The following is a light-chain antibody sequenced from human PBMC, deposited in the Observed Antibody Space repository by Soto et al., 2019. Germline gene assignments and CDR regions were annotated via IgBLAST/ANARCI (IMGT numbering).Light chain of an antibody. CDR1: GRDIGAYDY. CDR3: SSYKTSYFYV. Sequence: QSVLTQPASVSGSPGQSITISCTGSGRDIGAYDYVSWYQQHPGKAPKLLIYGVKNRPSGVSYRFSASKSAFTASLTISGLQAEDEAHYYCSSYKTSYFYVFGPGTKVTVL. V-gene: IGLV2-14*01. J-gene: IGLJ1*01. CDR2: GVK.